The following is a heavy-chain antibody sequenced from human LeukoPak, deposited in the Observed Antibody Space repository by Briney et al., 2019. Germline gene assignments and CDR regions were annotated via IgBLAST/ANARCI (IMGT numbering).Heavy chain of an antibody. CDR1: GFTFSSYG. D-gene: IGHD1-26*01. V-gene: IGHV3-23*01. CDR3: AKAEEVGATTDWFDP. CDR2: ISGSGGST. Sequence: GGSLRLSCAASGFTFSSYGMSWVRQAPEKGLEWVSAISGSGGSTYYADSVKGRFTISRDNSKNTPYLQMNSLRAEDTAVYYCAKAEEVGATTDWFDPWGQGTLVTVSS. J-gene: IGHJ5*02.